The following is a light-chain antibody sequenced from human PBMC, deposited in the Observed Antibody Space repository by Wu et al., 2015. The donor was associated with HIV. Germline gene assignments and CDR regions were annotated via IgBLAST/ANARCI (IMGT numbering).Light chain of an antibody. CDR1: QSINSW. Sequence: DIQMTQSPSTLSASVGDRVTITCRASQSINSWLAWYQQKPGKAPKLLIYKASSLESGVPSRFSGSGSGTEFTLTISSLQADDFATYYCQQYKSYYSSFGQGTKLEIK. CDR3: QQYKSYYSS. J-gene: IGKJ2*03. V-gene: IGKV1-5*03. CDR2: KAS.